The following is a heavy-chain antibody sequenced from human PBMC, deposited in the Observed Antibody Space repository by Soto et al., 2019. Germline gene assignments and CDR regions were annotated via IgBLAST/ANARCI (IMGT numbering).Heavy chain of an antibody. Sequence: GASVKVSCKASGYTFTGYDINWVRQATGQGLEWMGWMNPNSGNTGYAQKFQGRVTMTRNTSISTAYMELSSLRSEDTAVYYCARVLMVYAGPPGYWGQGTLVTVSS. V-gene: IGHV1-8*01. D-gene: IGHD2-8*01. CDR3: ARVLMVYAGPPGY. CDR2: MNPNSGNT. J-gene: IGHJ4*02. CDR1: GYTFTGYD.